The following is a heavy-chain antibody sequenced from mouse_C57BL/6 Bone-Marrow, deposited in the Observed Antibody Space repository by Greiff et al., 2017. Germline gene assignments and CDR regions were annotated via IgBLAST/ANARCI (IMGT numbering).Heavy chain of an antibody. CDR2: IYPRSGNT. Sequence: VQRVESGAELARPGASVKLSCKASGYTFTSYGISWVKQRTGQGLEWIGEIYPRSGNTYYNEKFKGKATLTADKSSSTAYMELRSLTSEDSAVYFCARGVSTRVTLFDDWGQGTTLTVSS. D-gene: IGHD2-2*01. J-gene: IGHJ2*01. V-gene: IGHV1-81*01. CDR1: GYTFTSYG. CDR3: ARGVSTRVTLFDD.